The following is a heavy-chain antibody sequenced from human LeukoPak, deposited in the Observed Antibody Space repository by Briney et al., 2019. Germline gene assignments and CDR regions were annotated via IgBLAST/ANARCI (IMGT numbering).Heavy chain of an antibody. J-gene: IGHJ4*02. D-gene: IGHD3-10*01. Sequence: GGSLRLSCAASGFTFSSYSMDWVRQAPGKGLEWVSYISSSSSTTYYADSVKGRFTISRDNSKNTLYLQMNSLRAEDTAIYYCAKDEWFGDIFDYWGQGTLVTVSS. V-gene: IGHV3-48*01. CDR1: GFTFSSYS. CDR2: ISSSSSTT. CDR3: AKDEWFGDIFDY.